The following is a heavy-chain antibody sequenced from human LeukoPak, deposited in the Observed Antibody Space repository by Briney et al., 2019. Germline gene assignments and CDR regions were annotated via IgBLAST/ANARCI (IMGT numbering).Heavy chain of an antibody. J-gene: IGHJ3*02. D-gene: IGHD3-10*01. V-gene: IGHV3-48*02. CDR2: ISSSSSTI. CDR3: ARDVLLWFRTNAFDI. Sequence: PGGSLRLSCAASGFTFSSYSMNWVRQAPGKGLEWVSYISSSSSTIYYADSVKGRFTISRDNAKNSLYLQMNSLRDEDTAVYYCARDVLLWFRTNAFDIWGQGTMVTVSS. CDR1: GFTFSSYS.